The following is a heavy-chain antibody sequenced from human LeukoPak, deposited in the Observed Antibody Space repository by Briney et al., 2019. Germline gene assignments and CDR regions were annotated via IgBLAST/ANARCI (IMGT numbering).Heavy chain of an antibody. V-gene: IGHV1-2*02. J-gene: IGHJ3*02. CDR3: ARNSGYDYGDAFDI. D-gene: IGHD5-12*01. CDR2: INPNSGGT. CDR1: GYTFTGYY. Sequence: ASVKVSCKASGYTFTGYYMHWVRQAPGQGLEWMGWINPNSGGTNYAQKFQGRVTMTRDTSISTAYMELSRLRSDDTAVYYCARNSGYDYGDAFDIWGQGTMVTVSS.